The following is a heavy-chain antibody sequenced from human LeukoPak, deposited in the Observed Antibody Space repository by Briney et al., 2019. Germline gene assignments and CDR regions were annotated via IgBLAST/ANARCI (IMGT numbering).Heavy chain of an antibody. V-gene: IGHV3-48*02. J-gene: IGHJ3*01. CDR2: SNTDGTI. CDR3: VRDRDYAFDF. Sequence: GGSLRLSCAASGFTFSYYSMNWVRQAPGKGLEWISYSNTDGTISYADSVKGRFTISRDNAENSPYLQMNSLRDEDTAVYFCVRDRDYAFDFWGQGTMVTVSS. CDR1: GFTFSYYS.